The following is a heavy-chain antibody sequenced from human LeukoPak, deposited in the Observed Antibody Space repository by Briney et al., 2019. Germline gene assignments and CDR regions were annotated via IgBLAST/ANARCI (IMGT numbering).Heavy chain of an antibody. CDR1: GFTFSSYA. D-gene: IGHD6-13*01. Sequence: PGGSLRLSCAASGFTFSSYAMSWVRQAPGKGLEWVSTISGSGGSTYYADSVKGRFTISRDNSKNTLYLQMNSLRAEDTAVYYCAHIAAAGSRPFDYWGQGTLVTVSS. CDR2: ISGSGGST. V-gene: IGHV3-23*01. CDR3: AHIAAAGSRPFDY. J-gene: IGHJ4*02.